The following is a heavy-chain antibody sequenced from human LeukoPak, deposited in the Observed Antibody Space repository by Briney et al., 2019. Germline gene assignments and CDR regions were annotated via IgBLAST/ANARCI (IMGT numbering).Heavy chain of an antibody. Sequence: SETLSLTCTVSGGSVSSGDYYWNWIRQPPGKGLEWIVYIYYSGSTYYNPSLKSRLTISVDTSKNHFSLKLSSVTAADTAVYYCAREPEIRLSPHYYDSSGILDYWGQGTLVTVSS. CDR3: AREPEIRLSPHYYDSSGILDY. V-gene: IGHV4-30-4*08. J-gene: IGHJ4*02. CDR2: IYYSGST. CDR1: GGSVSSGDYY. D-gene: IGHD3-22*01.